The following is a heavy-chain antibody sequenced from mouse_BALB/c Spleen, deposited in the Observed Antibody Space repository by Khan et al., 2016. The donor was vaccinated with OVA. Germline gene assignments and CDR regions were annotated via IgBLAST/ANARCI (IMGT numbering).Heavy chain of an antibody. V-gene: IGHV2-6-1*01. CDR2: IWSDGST. D-gene: IGHD2-10*01. J-gene: IGHJ4*01. CDR1: GFSLTNYG. CDR3: ARQPYYHYNIMDY. Sequence: QVQLQQSGPGLAAPSQSLSITCTISGFSLTNYGVHWVRQPPGKGLEWLVVIWSDGSTNYYSVLKSRLTVTKDNSQSQVFLKMNSRQTDDTAIYFCARQPYYHYNIMDYWGQGTSVTVSS.